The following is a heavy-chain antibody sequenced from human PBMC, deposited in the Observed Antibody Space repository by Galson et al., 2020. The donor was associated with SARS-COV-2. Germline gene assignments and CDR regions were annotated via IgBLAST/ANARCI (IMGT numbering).Heavy chain of an antibody. Sequence: GESLKISCAASGFTFSSYSMNWVRQAPGKGLEWVSSISSSRSYIYYADSVKGRFTISRDNAKNSLYLQMNSLRAEDTAVYYCARVPVYYYYYMDVWGKGTTVTVSS. V-gene: IGHV3-21*01. CDR2: ISSSRSYI. CDR3: ARVPVYYYYYMDV. J-gene: IGHJ6*03. CDR1: GFTFSSYS.